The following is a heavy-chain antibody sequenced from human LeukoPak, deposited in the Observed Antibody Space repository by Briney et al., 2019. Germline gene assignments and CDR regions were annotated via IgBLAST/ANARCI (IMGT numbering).Heavy chain of an antibody. CDR2: ISSSSNYI. D-gene: IGHD1-26*01. CDR3: AREKNSGSLDY. Sequence: GGSLRLSCAASGFTFSSYSMNWVRQAPGKGLEWVSSISSSSNYIYHADSVKGRFTISRDNAKNSLYLQMNSLRAEDTAVYFCAREKNSGSLDYWGQGTLVTVSS. J-gene: IGHJ4*02. V-gene: IGHV3-21*01. CDR1: GFTFSSYS.